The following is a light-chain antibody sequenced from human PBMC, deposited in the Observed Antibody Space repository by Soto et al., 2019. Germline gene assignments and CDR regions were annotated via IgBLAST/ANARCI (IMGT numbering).Light chain of an antibody. CDR2: GAS. J-gene: IGKJ1*01. CDR1: QSFSSH. CDR3: QHYNTWPWT. V-gene: IGKV3-15*01. Sequence: VLTQSPATLSVSPGESATLSCRASQSFSSHLAWYQQKPGQAPRLLIYGASTRATGSPARFSGSGSGTEFTLTISSLQSQDFEVYYCQHYNTWPWTFGQGTKVDI.